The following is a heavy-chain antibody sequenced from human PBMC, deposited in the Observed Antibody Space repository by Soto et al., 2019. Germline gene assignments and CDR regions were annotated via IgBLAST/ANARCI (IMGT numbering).Heavy chain of an antibody. CDR2: IRSKTHSYAT. CDR1: GFTFSGSA. Sequence: PGGSLRLSCAASGFTFSGSAMHWVRQASGKELEWVGRIRSKTHSYATVYGASVKGRFTISRDDSKNTAYLQMNSLQTEDTAVYYCTRQGEYCSGSSCYSGYYYYYMDVWGKGTSVTVSS. V-gene: IGHV3-73*01. J-gene: IGHJ6*03. CDR3: TRQGEYCSGSSCYSGYYYYYMDV. D-gene: IGHD2-15*01.